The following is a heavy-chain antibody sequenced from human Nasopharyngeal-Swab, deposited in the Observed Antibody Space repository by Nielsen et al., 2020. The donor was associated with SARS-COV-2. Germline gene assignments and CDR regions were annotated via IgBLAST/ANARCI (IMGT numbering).Heavy chain of an antibody. CDR2: ISSSGSYM. Sequence: GGSLRLSCAASGFTFSDYTMNWVRQAPGQGLEWVSSISSSGSYMYYTDSVKGRFTMSRDNAKNSLYLQMNSLRAEDTAVYYCASDSRYWGQGTLATVSS. CDR1: GFTFSDYT. D-gene: IGHD2-2*01. J-gene: IGHJ4*02. V-gene: IGHV3-21*01. CDR3: ASDSRY.